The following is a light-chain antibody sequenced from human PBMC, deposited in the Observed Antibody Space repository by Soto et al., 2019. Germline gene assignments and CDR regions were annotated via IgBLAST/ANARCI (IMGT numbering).Light chain of an antibody. CDR1: NIGSKS. CDR2: DDS. J-gene: IGLJ1*01. Sequence: SYELTQPPSVSVAPGQTARITCGRNNIGSKSVHWYQQKPGQAPVLVVYDDSDRPSGIPERFSGSNSGNTATLTISRVDTGDEADYYCQVWDSSSDPYYVFGTGTQLTVL. CDR3: QVWDSSSDPYYV. V-gene: IGLV3-21*02.